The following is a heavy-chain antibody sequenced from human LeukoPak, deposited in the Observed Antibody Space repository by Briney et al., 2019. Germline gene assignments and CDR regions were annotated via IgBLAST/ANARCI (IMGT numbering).Heavy chain of an antibody. J-gene: IGHJ3*02. Sequence: GGSLRLSCAASGFTFSSYSMNWVRQAPGKGLEWVSSISSSSSYIYYADSVKGRFNISRDNAKNSLYLQMNSLRAEDTAVYYCARDSGGGAFDIWGQGTMVTVSS. CDR2: ISSSSSYI. V-gene: IGHV3-21*01. CDR3: ARDSGGGAFDI. D-gene: IGHD1-26*01. CDR1: GFTFSSYS.